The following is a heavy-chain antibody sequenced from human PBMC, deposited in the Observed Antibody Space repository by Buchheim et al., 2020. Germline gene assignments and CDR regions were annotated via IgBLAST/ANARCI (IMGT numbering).Heavy chain of an antibody. V-gene: IGHV3-23*04. Sequence: EVQLVESGGGLVQPGGSLRLSCAASGFTFSSYAMSWVRQAPGKGLEWVSAISGSGGCIYYADSVKGRFTISRDNSKNTLYLQMNSLRAENTAVYYCAKEKVVVVPAAIRGGFDYGGQGTL. CDR2: ISGSGGCI. D-gene: IGHD2-2*01. J-gene: IGHJ4*02. CDR3: AKEKVVVVPAAIRGGFDY. CDR1: GFTFSSYA.